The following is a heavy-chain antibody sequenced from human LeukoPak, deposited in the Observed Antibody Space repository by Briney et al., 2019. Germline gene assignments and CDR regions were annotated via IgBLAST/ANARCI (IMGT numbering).Heavy chain of an antibody. V-gene: IGHV3-48*03. J-gene: IGHJ4*02. CDR3: ASLRGLLLGELSPHQSIDY. D-gene: IGHD3-16*02. Sequence: GGSLRLSCAASGFTFSSYEVIWVRQAPGKGLEWVSYMSSSGTTIHYVDSVKGRFRNSRDNAKNTVYLEMNSLRSEDTAVYYCASLRGLLLGELSPHQSIDYWGQGTLVTVSS. CDR2: MSSSGTTI. CDR1: GFTFSSYE.